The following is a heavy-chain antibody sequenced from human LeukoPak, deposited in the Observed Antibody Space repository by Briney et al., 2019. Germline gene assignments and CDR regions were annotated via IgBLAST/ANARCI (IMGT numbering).Heavy chain of an antibody. J-gene: IGHJ5*02. V-gene: IGHV5-51*01. CDR1: GYSCTNYW. CDR3: ARRAAGTWWFDN. CDR2: IYPGDSAT. D-gene: IGHD6-13*01. Sequence: PGESLKISCKGSGYSCTNYWIGWVRQMPGKGLEWMGIIYPGDSATRYSPSFQGQVTISADKSISTAYLQWSSLKASDTAMYYSARRAAGTWWFDNCGQGTLVTVSS.